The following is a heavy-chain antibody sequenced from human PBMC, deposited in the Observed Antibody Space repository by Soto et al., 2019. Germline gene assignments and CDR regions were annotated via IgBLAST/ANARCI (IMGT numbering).Heavy chain of an antibody. CDR1: GGSISSYY. J-gene: IGHJ4*02. CDR3: ARGSRLYYDSSGYYYFDY. CDR2: IYTSGST. D-gene: IGHD3-22*01. Sequence: SETLSLTCTVSGGSISSYYWSWIRQPAGKGLEWIGRIYTSGSTNYNPSLKSRVTMSVDTSKNQFSLKLSSVTAADTAVYYCARGSRLYYDSSGYYYFDYWGQGTLVTVSS. V-gene: IGHV4-4*07.